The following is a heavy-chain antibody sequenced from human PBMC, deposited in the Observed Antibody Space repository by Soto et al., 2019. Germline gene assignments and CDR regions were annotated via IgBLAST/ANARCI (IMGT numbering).Heavy chain of an antibody. Sequence: QVQLEQSGAEVKKPGASVKVSCKGSGYTFTSYDINWVRQATGQGLEWMGWMNPNSGNKGYAQKFPGRVTMTRNTSINTAYVELSSLTSEDTAVYYCARAPSTQGKNTIFGVVMGGDDSYYYMDVWGKGTTVTVSS. CDR2: MNPNSGNK. CDR1: GYTFTSYD. CDR3: ARAPSTQGKNTIFGVVMGGDDSYYYMDV. J-gene: IGHJ6*03. V-gene: IGHV1-8*01. D-gene: IGHD3-3*01.